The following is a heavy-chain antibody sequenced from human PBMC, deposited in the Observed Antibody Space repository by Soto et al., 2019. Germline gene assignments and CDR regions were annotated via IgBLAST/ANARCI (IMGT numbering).Heavy chain of an antibody. CDR3: ARGVHGGGSFHCGMDV. J-gene: IGHJ6*02. V-gene: IGHV3-33*01. CDR1: GFTFSYHG. D-gene: IGHD6-25*01. Sequence: QGQLVESGGGVVQSGRSLRLSCVASGFTFSYHGIHWVRQAPGKGLEWVAVIWYDGGNKYYADSVKGRFSVSRDNSKNTVDLHMNSLRAEDTAVYYCARGVHGGGSFHCGMDVWGQGTTVTVSS. CDR2: IWYDGGNK.